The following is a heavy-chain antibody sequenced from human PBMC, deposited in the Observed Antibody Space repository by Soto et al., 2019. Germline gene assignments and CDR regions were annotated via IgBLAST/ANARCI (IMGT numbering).Heavy chain of an antibody. CDR3: ARDQYYYRNWGYGMDV. CDR2: IWFDGSAK. J-gene: IGHJ6*02. Sequence: GGSLRLSCAGSGFTFRSYGMHWVRQAPGKGLEWVAVIWFDGSAKYYADSVKGRFTISRDNSKDTLYLQMDSLRAEDTAVYYCARDQYYYRNWGYGMDVWGQGTTVTVSS. V-gene: IGHV3-33*01. D-gene: IGHD3-10*01. CDR1: GFTFRSYG.